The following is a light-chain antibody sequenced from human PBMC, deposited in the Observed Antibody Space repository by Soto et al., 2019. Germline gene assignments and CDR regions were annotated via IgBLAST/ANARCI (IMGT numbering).Light chain of an antibody. Sequence: EIVWPQSPCIMYLSPGERSSLSCMSSQTVGRSLLAGYQQKPVQAPRLLIYGASSRATGIPDRFSGSGSGTDFTLTISRLEPEDFAVYYCQQYGSSPWTFGQGTNVDTK. V-gene: IGKV3-20*01. CDR2: GAS. CDR3: QQYGSSPWT. J-gene: IGKJ1*01. CDR1: QTVGRSL.